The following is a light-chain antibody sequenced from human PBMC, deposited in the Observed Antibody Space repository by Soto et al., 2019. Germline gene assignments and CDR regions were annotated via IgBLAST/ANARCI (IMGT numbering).Light chain of an antibody. Sequence: DIQMTQSPSSLSASVGDRVTITCRASQSISSYLNWYQQKPGKAPKLLIYAASSLQSGVPSRFSGSGSGTDFTLTISSLQPEDSATYYCQQSYSSRLTFGGGTEVEIK. CDR3: QQSYSSRLT. CDR1: QSISSY. J-gene: IGKJ4*01. V-gene: IGKV1-39*01. CDR2: AAS.